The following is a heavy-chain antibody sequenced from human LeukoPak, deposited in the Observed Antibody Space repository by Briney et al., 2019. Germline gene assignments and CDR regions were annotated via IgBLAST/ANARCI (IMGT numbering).Heavy chain of an antibody. J-gene: IGHJ4*02. CDR2: IYSSGST. D-gene: IGHD3-10*01. CDR1: GGSISSGSYY. Sequence: SETLSLTCTVSGGSISSGSYYWSWIRQPAGKGLEWIGHIYSSGSTNYNPSLKSRVTVSVDTAKNQFSLKLSSVTAADTAVYYCARGYGSGSRLDNWGQGTLVTVSS. CDR3: ARGYGSGSRLDN. V-gene: IGHV4-61*10.